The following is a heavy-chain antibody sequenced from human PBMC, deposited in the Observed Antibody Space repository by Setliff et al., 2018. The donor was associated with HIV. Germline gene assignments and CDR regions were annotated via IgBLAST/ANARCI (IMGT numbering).Heavy chain of an antibody. Sequence: PSETLSLTCSVSGGSISSYYWSWIRQPAGKALEWIGRIYTSGSTNYNPSLKSRVTISVDTSKKQFSLKLSSVTAADTAVYFCARLGYVTFDFDYWGQGTLVTVSS. D-gene: IGHD3-16*01. CDR3: ARLGYVTFDFDY. CDR1: GGSISSYY. V-gene: IGHV4-4*07. CDR2: IYTSGST. J-gene: IGHJ4*02.